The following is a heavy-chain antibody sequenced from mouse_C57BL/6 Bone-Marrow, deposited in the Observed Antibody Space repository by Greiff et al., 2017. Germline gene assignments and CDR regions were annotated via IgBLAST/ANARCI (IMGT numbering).Heavy chain of an antibody. J-gene: IGHJ2*01. Sequence: VQLKESGPVLVKPGASVKMSCKASGYTFTDYYMNWVKQSHGKSLEWIGVINPYNGGTSYNQKFKGKATLTVDKSSSTAYMELNSLTSEDSAVYYCARPSSGYWGQGTTLTVSS. V-gene: IGHV1-19*01. CDR1: GYTFTDYY. CDR3: ARPSSGY. D-gene: IGHD3-2*02. CDR2: INPYNGGT.